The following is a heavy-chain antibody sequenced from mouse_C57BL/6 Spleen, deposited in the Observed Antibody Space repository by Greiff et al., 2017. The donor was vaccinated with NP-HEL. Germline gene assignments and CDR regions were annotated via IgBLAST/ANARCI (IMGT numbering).Heavy chain of an antibody. J-gene: IGHJ3*01. Sequence: QVQLQQPGAELVRPGSSVKLSCKASGYTFTSYWMHWVKQRPIQGLEWIGNIDPSDSETHYNQKFKDKATLTVDKSSSTAYMPLSSLTSEDSAVYYCARGHYYGSSPAWFAYWGHGTLVTVSA. CDR3: ARGHYYGSSPAWFAY. V-gene: IGHV1-52*01. D-gene: IGHD1-1*01. CDR1: GYTFTSYW. CDR2: IDPSDSET.